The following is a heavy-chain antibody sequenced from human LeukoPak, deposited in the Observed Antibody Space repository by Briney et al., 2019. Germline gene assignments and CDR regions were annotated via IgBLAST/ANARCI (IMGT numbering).Heavy chain of an antibody. CDR3: ARGETDSSGYPLDY. Sequence: SETLSLTCAVYGGSFSGYYWSWIRLPPGKGLEWIGEINHSGSTNYNPSLKSRVTISVDTSKNQFSLKLSSVTAADTAVYYCARGETDSSGYPLDYWGQGTLVTVSS. J-gene: IGHJ4*02. CDR2: INHSGST. D-gene: IGHD3-22*01. CDR1: GGSFSGYY. V-gene: IGHV4-34*01.